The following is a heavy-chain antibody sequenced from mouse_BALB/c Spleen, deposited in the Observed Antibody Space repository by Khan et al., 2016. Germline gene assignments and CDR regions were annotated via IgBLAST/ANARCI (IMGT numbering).Heavy chain of an antibody. CDR3: SKDGETVTFAY. D-gene: IGHD4-1*01. J-gene: IGHJ3*01. V-gene: IGHV3-6*02. Sequence: EVQLQEPGPGLVKPSQSLSLTCPATGYSITSCYFWYWIRQFPGNTLEWMGYISYDGSNYYNPSFKNRISFTRDTSKNHFFMKLNSVTSEDSATYYCSKDGETVTFAYWGQGTLVTVSA. CDR1: GYSITSCYF. CDR2: ISYDGSN.